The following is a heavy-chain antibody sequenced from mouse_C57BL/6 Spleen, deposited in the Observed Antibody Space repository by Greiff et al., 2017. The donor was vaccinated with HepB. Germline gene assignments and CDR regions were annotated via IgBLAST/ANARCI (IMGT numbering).Heavy chain of an antibody. V-gene: IGHV3-6*01. J-gene: IGHJ4*01. CDR3: ARDLIYDYGGYYAMDY. CDR2: ISYDGSN. Sequence: DVQLQESGPGLVKPSQSLSLTCSVTGYSITSGYYWNWIRQFPGNKLEWMGYISYDGSNNYNPSLKNRISITRDTSKNQFFLKLNSVTTEDTATYYCARDLIYDYGGYYAMDYWGQGTSVTVSS. CDR1: GYSITSGYY. D-gene: IGHD2-4*01.